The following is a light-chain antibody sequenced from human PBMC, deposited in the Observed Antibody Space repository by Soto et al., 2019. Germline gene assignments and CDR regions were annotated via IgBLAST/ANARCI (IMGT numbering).Light chain of an antibody. J-gene: IGKJ1*01. V-gene: IGKV3-20*01. CDR3: QQYGNSPWT. CDR2: GAS. CDR1: QSVSNNY. Sequence: EIVLTQSPGTLSLSPGERATLSCRASQSVSNNYLAWYQQKPGQAPGLLIYGASSRATGIPDRFSGSGSGTDFTLTISRLEPEDFAVFYCQQYGNSPWTFGQGIKVEFK.